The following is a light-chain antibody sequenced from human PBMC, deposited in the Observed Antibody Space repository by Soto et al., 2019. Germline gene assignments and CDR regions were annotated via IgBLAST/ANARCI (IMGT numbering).Light chain of an antibody. CDR3: SSYTSSSSYV. Sequence: QSALTQPASASGSPGQSITISCTGTSSDVGAYNYVSWYQQHPGKAPKLMIYEVSNRPSGVSNRFSGSKSGNTASLTIFGLQAEDEADYYCSSYTSSSSYVFGTGTKVTVL. J-gene: IGLJ1*01. CDR2: EVS. V-gene: IGLV2-14*01. CDR1: SSDVGAYNY.